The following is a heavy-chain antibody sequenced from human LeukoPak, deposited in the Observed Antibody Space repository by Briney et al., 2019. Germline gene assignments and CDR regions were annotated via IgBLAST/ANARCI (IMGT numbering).Heavy chain of an antibody. J-gene: IGHJ5*02. Sequence: GASVKVSCKASGGTFSSYAISWVRQAPGRGLEWMGGIIPIFGTANYAQKFQGRVTITADKSTSTAYMELSSLRSDDTAVYYCARANMVRGVGSFFHRNWFDPWGQGTLVTVSS. CDR3: ARANMVRGVGSFFHRNWFDP. CDR1: GGTFSSYA. V-gene: IGHV1-69*06. D-gene: IGHD3-10*01. CDR2: IIPIFGTA.